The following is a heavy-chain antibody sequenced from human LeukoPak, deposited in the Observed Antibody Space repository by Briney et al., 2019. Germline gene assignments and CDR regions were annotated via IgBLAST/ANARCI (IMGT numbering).Heavy chain of an antibody. CDR2: ISSSSSYI. Sequence: GGSLRLSCAASGFTVSSNYMNWVRQAPGKGLEWVSSISSSSSYIYYADSLKGRFTISRDNARNSLYLQMNSLRAEDTAVYYCAKGVLGQWLVDAFDIWGQGTMVTVSS. D-gene: IGHD6-19*01. CDR3: AKGVLGQWLVDAFDI. CDR1: GFTVSSNY. J-gene: IGHJ3*02. V-gene: IGHV3-21*01.